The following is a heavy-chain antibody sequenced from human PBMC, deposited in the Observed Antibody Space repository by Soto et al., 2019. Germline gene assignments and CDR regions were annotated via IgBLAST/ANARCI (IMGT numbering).Heavy chain of an antibody. CDR3: ANRSSSYTFDY. CDR2: LSGSDDST. CDR1: GFTFSSYA. Sequence: EVQLLESGGGLVQPGESLRLSCAASGFTFSSYAMSWVRQAPGKGLEWVSVLSGSDDSTYYADSVKGRFSISRDMSKNTLYLQMNSLRAEETAVYYCANRSSSYTFDYWGQGTLVTVSS. D-gene: IGHD6-13*01. V-gene: IGHV3-23*01. J-gene: IGHJ4*02.